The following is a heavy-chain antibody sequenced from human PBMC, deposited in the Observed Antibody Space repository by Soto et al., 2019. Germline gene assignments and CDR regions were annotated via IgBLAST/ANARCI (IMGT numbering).Heavy chain of an antibody. D-gene: IGHD3-22*01. V-gene: IGHV4-61*01. Sequence: SETLSLTCTVSGGSVSSGSYYWSWIRQPPGKGLEWIGYIYYSGSTNYNPSLKSRDTISVDTSKNQFSLKLSSVTAADTAVYYCASMGDYYDSSGVDAFDIWGQGTMVTVSS. CDR3: ASMGDYYDSSGVDAFDI. CDR1: GGSVSSGSYY. J-gene: IGHJ3*02. CDR2: IYYSGST.